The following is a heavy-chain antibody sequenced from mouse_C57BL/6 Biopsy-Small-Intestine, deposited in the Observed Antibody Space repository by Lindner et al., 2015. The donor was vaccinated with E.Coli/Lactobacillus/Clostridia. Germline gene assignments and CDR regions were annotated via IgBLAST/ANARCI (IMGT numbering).Heavy chain of an antibody. V-gene: IGHV1-31*01. D-gene: IGHD2-4*01. J-gene: IGHJ3*01. CDR2: IYPYNGIS. CDR1: GYSFTGYY. Sequence: VQLQESGPELVKPGASVKISCKASGYSFTGYYMNWVKQSHGNILDWIGYIYPYNGISSYNQKFKGKATLTVDKSSSTAYMELRSLTSEDSAVYYCARGGYYDSNVFAYWGQGTLVTVSA. CDR3: ARGGYYDSNVFAY.